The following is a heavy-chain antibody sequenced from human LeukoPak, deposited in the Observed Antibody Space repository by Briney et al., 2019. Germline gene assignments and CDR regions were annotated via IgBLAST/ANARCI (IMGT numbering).Heavy chain of an antibody. J-gene: IGHJ6*02. Sequence: PSETLSLTCTVSGGSISSGSYYWSWIRQPAGQGLEWIGRIYTSGSTNYNPSLKSRVTISVDTSKNQFSLKLSSVTAADTAVYYCARAKCDYGSGLGGMDVWGQGSTVTVSS. CDR1: GGSISSGSYY. CDR2: IYTSGST. CDR3: ARAKCDYGSGLGGMDV. V-gene: IGHV4-61*02. D-gene: IGHD3-10*01.